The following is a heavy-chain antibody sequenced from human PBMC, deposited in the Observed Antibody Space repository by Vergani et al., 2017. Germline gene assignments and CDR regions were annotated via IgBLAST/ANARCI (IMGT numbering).Heavy chain of an antibody. V-gene: IGHV4-31*03. Sequence: QVQLQESGPGLVKPSQILSLSCTVSGGSISSGGYYWSWIRQHPGKGLEWIGYIYYSGSTYYNPSLKSRVTISVDTSKNQFSLKLSSVTAAETAVYYCARGPNYDSSGFDFDYWGQGTLVTVSS. CDR2: IYYSGST. CDR1: GGSISSGGYY. D-gene: IGHD3-22*01. CDR3: ARGPNYDSSGFDFDY. J-gene: IGHJ4*02.